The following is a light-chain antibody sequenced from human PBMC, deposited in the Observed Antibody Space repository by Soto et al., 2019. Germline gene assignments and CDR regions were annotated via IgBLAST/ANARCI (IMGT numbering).Light chain of an antibody. V-gene: IGLV2-14*01. Sequence: SVLTQPASVSGSPGQSITISCTGTSGDIGSYNRVSWYQQHPGKAPKLIIYEVTDRPSGVSNCFSGSKSGNTASLTISGLQAEDEAEYYCSSYTNINTRACVFGTGTKVTVL. J-gene: IGLJ1*01. CDR1: SGDIGSYNR. CDR3: SSYTNINTRACV. CDR2: EVT.